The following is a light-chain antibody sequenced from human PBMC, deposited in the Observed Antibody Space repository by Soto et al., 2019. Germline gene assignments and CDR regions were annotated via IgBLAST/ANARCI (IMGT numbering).Light chain of an antibody. CDR3: QQRSNWPPTWT. Sequence: EIVLTQSPATLSLSPGARATLSCRASQSVSSYLAWYQQKPGQAPRLLIYDASNRATGIPARFSGSGSGTDCTLTISSLEPEDFAVDYCQQRSNWPPTWTFGQGNKVEIK. CDR1: QSVSSY. J-gene: IGKJ1*01. CDR2: DAS. V-gene: IGKV3-11*01.